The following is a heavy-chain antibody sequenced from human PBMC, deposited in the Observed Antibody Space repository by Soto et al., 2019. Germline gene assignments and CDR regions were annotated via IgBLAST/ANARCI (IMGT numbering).Heavy chain of an antibody. CDR3: PAGEASSSNLAQYWLDF. CDR1: TSSPSNNC. Sequence: PSQSRSLTWTLATSSPSNNCRTWNRQPPGKGLGWIGYIHYSGATSFFPSYNPSPWRRVTMSEDTSQNQFCLKFSSVTTADTAAYSCPAGEASSSNLAQYWLDFWGQGSLVTVSS. V-gene: IGHV4-59*01. D-gene: IGHD6-13*01. J-gene: IGHJ5*01. CDR2: IHYSGAT.